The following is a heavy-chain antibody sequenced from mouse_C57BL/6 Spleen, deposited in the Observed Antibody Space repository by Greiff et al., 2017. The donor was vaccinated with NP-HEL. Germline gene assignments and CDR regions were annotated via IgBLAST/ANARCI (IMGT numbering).Heavy chain of an antibody. Sequence: QVQLQQPGAELVRPGSSVKLSCKASGYTFTSYWMHWVKQRPLQGLEWIGNIDPSDSETHYNQKFKDKATLTVDKSSSTAYMQLSSLTSEDSAVYYCAREDYYGSSYYAMDYWGQGTSVTVSS. J-gene: IGHJ4*01. CDR2: IDPSDSET. CDR1: GYTFTSYW. D-gene: IGHD1-1*01. CDR3: AREDYYGSSYYAMDY. V-gene: IGHV1-52*01.